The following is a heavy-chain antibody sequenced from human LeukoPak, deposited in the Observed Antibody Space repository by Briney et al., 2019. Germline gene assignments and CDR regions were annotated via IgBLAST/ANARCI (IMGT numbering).Heavy chain of an antibody. V-gene: IGHV3-7*01. CDR3: TGISLRGNLDY. Sequence: GGSLRLSCTASGFTFSSYWMNWIRQAPGKGLEWVANIKADGSGQYYVDSVKGRFTVSRDNARNSLYLQMNSLRAEDTALYYCTGISLRGNLDYWGQGTLVTVSS. CDR1: GFTFSSYW. CDR2: IKADGSGQ. J-gene: IGHJ4*02. D-gene: IGHD3-3*01.